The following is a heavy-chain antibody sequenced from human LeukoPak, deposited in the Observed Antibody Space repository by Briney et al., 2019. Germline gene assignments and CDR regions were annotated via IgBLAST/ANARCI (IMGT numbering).Heavy chain of an antibody. D-gene: IGHD6-13*01. V-gene: IGHV1-69*05. J-gene: IGHJ5*02. Sequence: SVKVSCKASGGTFSSYAISWVRQAPGQGLEWMGGIIPIFGTANYAQKFQGRVTITTDESTSTAYMELSSLRSEDTAAYYCARDLPPGIAAAGTRVGWFDPWGQGTLVTVSS. CDR2: IIPIFGTA. CDR3: ARDLPPGIAAAGTRVGWFDP. CDR1: GGTFSSYA.